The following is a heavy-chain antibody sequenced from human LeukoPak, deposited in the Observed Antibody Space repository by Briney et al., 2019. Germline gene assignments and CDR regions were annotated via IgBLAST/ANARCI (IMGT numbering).Heavy chain of an antibody. D-gene: IGHD2-15*01. CDR2: ISSNGGST. J-gene: IGHJ4*02. V-gene: IGHV3-64D*06. Sequence: GGSLRLSCSASGFTFSSYAMHWVRQAPGKGLEYVSAISSNGGSTYYADSVKGRFTISRDNSKNTLYLQMSSLRAEDTAVYYCVKNAITGYCSGGSCLYYFDYWGQGTLVTVSS. CDR1: GFTFSSYA. CDR3: VKNAITGYCSGGSCLYYFDY.